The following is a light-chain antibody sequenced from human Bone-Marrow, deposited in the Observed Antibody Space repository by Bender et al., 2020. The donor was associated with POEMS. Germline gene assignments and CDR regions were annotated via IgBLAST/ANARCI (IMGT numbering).Light chain of an antibody. CDR3: AAWDDSLSGVI. CDR1: SSNIGTNP. J-gene: IGLJ2*01. Sequence: QSVLTQPPSASGTPGQRVTISCSGSSSNIGTNPVNWYQQLPGTAPKLLIYINNQRPSGVPDRFSGSKSGTSASLAISGLQSEDEAHYYCAAWDDSLSGVIFGGGTKLTVL. CDR2: INN. V-gene: IGLV1-44*01.